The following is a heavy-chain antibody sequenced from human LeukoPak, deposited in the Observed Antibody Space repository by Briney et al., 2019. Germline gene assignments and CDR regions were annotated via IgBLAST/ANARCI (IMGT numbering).Heavy chain of an antibody. CDR1: GYTFTSYY. CDR3: AREPYYYSTGSYLDY. CDR2: INPNSGGT. J-gene: IGHJ4*02. Sequence: ASVKVSCKASGYTFTSYYMHWVRQAPGQGLEWMGWINPNSGGTNYAQKFQGRVTMTRDTSISTAYMELSRLRSDDTAVYYCAREPYYYSTGSYLDYWGQGTLVTVSS. V-gene: IGHV1-2*02. D-gene: IGHD3-10*01.